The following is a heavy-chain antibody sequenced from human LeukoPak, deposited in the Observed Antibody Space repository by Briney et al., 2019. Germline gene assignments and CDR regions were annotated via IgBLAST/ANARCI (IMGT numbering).Heavy chain of an antibody. CDR3: ARLRVVPAAPKFDP. Sequence: SETLSLTCTVSGGSISNKYWSWIRQPPGKGLEWIGYIYYSGNTNYNPSLKSRVTMSVDTSKNQFSLKLSSVTAADTAVYYCARLRVVPAAPKFDPWGQGTLVTVSS. V-gene: IGHV4-59*12. CDR1: GGSISNKY. J-gene: IGHJ5*02. D-gene: IGHD2-2*01. CDR2: IYYSGNT.